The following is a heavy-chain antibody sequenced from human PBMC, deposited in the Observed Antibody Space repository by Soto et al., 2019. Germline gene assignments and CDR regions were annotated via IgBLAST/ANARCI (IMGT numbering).Heavy chain of an antibody. V-gene: IGHV5-51*01. CDR3: ARILVAGEDAFDI. J-gene: IGHJ3*02. CDR2: IYPGDSDT. D-gene: IGHD6-19*01. Sequence: PGESLNLSCKGSGYSFTSYWIGWVRQMPGKGLEWMGIIYPGDSDTRYSPSFQGQVTISADKSISTAYLQWSSLKASDTAMYYCARILVAGEDAFDIWGQGTMVTVSS. CDR1: GYSFTSYW.